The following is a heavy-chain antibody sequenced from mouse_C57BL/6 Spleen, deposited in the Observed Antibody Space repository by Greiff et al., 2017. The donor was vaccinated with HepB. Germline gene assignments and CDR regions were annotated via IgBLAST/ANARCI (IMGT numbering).Heavy chain of an antibody. V-gene: IGHV1-50*01. CDR3: ASGTVVAPYWYFDV. Sequence: QVQLKQPGAELVKPGASVKLSCKASGYTFTSYWMQWVKQRPGQGLEWIGEIDPSDSYTNYNQKFKGKATLTVDTSSSTAYMQLSSLTSEDSAVYYCASGTVVAPYWYFDVWGTGTTVTVSS. J-gene: IGHJ1*03. CDR1: GYTFTSYW. D-gene: IGHD1-1*01. CDR2: IDPSDSYT.